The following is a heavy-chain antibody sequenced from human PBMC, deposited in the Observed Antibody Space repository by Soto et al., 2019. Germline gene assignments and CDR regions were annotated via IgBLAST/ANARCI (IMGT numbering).Heavy chain of an antibody. CDR2: ISAYNGNT. CDR1: GYTFTSYG. J-gene: IGHJ4*02. Sequence: ASVKVSCKASGYTFTSYGISWVRQAPGQGLEWMGWISAYNGNTNYAQKLQGRVTMATDTSTSTAYMELRSLRSDDTAVYYCARRWSGYFNFDYWGQGTLVTVSS. D-gene: IGHD3-3*01. V-gene: IGHV1-18*01. CDR3: ARRWSGYFNFDY.